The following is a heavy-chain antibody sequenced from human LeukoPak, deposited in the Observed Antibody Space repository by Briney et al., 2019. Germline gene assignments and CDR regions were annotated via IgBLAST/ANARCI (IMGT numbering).Heavy chain of an antibody. J-gene: IGHJ6*03. V-gene: IGHV3-13*01. D-gene: IGHD1-1*01. CDR1: GFTFSGFD. CDR3: ARGPTRGKYYYMDV. CDR2: IGTASDT. Sequence: GGSLRLSCAASGFTFSGFDMHWVRQPTGQGLEWVSTIGTASDTYYPGSVEGRFTLSRDNAKNSLYLQRNSLTAGDTAVYYCARGPTRGKYYYMDVWGKGTTVTVSS.